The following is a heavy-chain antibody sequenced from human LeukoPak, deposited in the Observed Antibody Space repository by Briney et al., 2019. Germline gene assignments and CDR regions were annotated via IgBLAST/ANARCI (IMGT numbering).Heavy chain of an antibody. CDR2: ISSSSSYI. CDR1: GFTFSSYS. J-gene: IGHJ4*02. CDR3: ARGEYSSSWYGDY. Sequence: GGSLRLSCAASGFTFSSYSMNWVRQAPGKGLEWVSSISSSSSYIYYADSVKGRFTISRDNAKNSLYLQMNSLRAEGTAVYYCARGEYSSSWYGDYWGQGTLVTVSS. D-gene: IGHD6-13*01. V-gene: IGHV3-21*01.